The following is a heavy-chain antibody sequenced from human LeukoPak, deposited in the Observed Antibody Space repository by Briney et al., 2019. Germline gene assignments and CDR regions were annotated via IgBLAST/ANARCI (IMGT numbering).Heavy chain of an antibody. D-gene: IGHD1-26*01. CDR1: GGSISSYY. CDR3: ARRVGWAHWYFDL. CDR2: INHSGST. Sequence: SETLSLTCTVSGGSISSYYWSWIRQPPGKGLEWIGEINHSGSTNYNPSLKSRVTISVDTSKNQFSLKLSSVTAADTAVYYCARRVGWAHWYFDLWGRGTLVTVSS. J-gene: IGHJ2*01. V-gene: IGHV4-34*01.